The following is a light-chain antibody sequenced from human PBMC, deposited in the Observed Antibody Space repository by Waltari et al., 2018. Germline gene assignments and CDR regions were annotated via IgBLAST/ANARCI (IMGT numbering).Light chain of an antibody. V-gene: IGLV1-51*01. CDR3: ETWDSILSAVI. CDR2: DNN. J-gene: IGLJ2*01. Sequence: QSVLTQPPSVSAAPGQQVTISCSGSSSNIGNQYVSWYQRFPGTAPKLLIYDNNERPSGIPDRFSGSTSGTSASLGITGLQTGDEADYYCETWDSILSAVIFGGGTKLTVL. CDR1: SSNIGNQY.